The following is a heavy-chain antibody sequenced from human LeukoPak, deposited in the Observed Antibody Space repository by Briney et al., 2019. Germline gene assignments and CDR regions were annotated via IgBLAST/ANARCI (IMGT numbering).Heavy chain of an antibody. D-gene: IGHD3-10*01. Sequence: PGGSLRLSCAASGFTFSTYGMSWVRLAPGKGLEWVSDIRGNGGKRYYADSVKGRFTSSRDNSKNTLYVQMNSLRVEDTAVYYCAKSGGLSGSGRLAMDVWGQGTTVTVSS. CDR2: IRGNGGKR. J-gene: IGHJ6*02. V-gene: IGHV3-23*01. CDR1: GFTFSTYG. CDR3: AKSGGLSGSGRLAMDV.